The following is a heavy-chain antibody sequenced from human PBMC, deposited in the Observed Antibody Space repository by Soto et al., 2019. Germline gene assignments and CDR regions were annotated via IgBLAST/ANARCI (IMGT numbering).Heavy chain of an antibody. Sequence: GGSLRLSCAASGFTFSSYAMHWVRQAPGKGLEWVTVISYDGSNEYYADSVKGRFTISRDNARNTLYLQMNSLRAEDTAVYYCARALIWGYCSSTTCTPADSWGQGTLVTVSS. CDR1: GFTFSSYA. CDR2: ISYDGSNE. CDR3: ARALIWGYCSSTTCTPADS. V-gene: IGHV3-30-3*01. D-gene: IGHD2-2*01. J-gene: IGHJ4*02.